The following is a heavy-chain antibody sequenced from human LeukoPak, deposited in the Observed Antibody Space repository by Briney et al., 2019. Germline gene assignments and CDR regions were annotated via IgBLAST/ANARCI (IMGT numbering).Heavy chain of an antibody. CDR2: ISNDGSNK. CDR1: GFTFSSYG. V-gene: IGHV3-30*03. J-gene: IGHJ3*02. CDR3: ARETIHDRAFDI. D-gene: IGHD1-1*01. Sequence: PGGSLRLSCAASGFTFSSYGMHWVRQAPGKGLEWVAVISNDGSNKYCADSVKGRFTISRDNSKNTLYLQMNSLRAEDTAVYYCARETIHDRAFDIWGKGTMVTVSS.